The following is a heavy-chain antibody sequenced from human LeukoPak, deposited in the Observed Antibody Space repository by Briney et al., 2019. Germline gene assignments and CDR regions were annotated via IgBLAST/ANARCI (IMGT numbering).Heavy chain of an antibody. CDR3: ARDLSNMVRGVIKPSWFDP. V-gene: IGHV4-61*02. CDR2: IYTSGST. Sequence: SETLSLTCTVSGGSISSGSYYWSWIRQPAGKGLEWIGRIYTSGSTNYNPSLKSRVTISVDTSKNQFSLKLSSVTAADTAVYYCARDLSNMVRGVIKPSWFDPWGQGTLVTVSS. J-gene: IGHJ5*02. CDR1: GGSISSGSYY. D-gene: IGHD3-10*01.